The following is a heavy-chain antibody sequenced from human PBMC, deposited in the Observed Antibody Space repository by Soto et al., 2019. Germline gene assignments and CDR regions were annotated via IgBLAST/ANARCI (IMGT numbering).Heavy chain of an antibody. J-gene: IGHJ5*02. CDR3: ARIRITIFGVVNNWFDP. Sequence: PSETLSLTCTVSGGSVSSGSYYWGWIRQPPGKGLEWIGYIYYRGSTNYNPSLKSRVTISVDTSKNQFSLKLSSVTAADTAVYYCARIRITIFGVVNNWFDPWGQGTLVTVSS. CDR2: IYYRGST. V-gene: IGHV4-61*01. CDR1: GGSVSSGSYY. D-gene: IGHD3-3*01.